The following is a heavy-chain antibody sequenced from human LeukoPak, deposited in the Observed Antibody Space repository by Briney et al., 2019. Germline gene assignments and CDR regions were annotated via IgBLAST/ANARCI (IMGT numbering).Heavy chain of an antibody. CDR1: GGSFSGYY. Sequence: SETLSLTCAVYGGSFSGYYWSWIRQPPGKGLEWIGEINHSGSTNYNPSLKSRVTISVDTSKNQFPLKLSSVTAADTAVYYCAREYPKGGSYRFDPWGQGTLVTVSS. J-gene: IGHJ5*02. CDR2: INHSGST. D-gene: IGHD1-26*01. CDR3: AREYPKGGSYRFDP. V-gene: IGHV4-34*01.